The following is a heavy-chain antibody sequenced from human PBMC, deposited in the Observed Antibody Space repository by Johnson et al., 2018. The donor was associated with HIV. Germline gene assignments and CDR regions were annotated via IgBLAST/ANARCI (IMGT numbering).Heavy chain of an antibody. V-gene: IGHV3-30-3*02. D-gene: IGHD6-13*01. CDR2: ISYDGSNK. CDR3: AKQQLARGCYAFDI. Sequence: QVQLVESGGGVVQPGRSLRLSCAASGFTFSSYAMHWVRQAPGKGLEWVAVISYDGSNKYCEDSVKGRFTISRDNSKNTLYLQMNSLRAEDTAVYYCAKQQLARGCYAFDIWGQGTMVTVSS. J-gene: IGHJ3*02. CDR1: GFTFSSYA.